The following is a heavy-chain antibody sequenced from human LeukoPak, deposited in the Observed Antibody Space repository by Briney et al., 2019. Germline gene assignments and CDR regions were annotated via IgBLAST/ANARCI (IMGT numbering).Heavy chain of an antibody. D-gene: IGHD7-27*01. CDR3: AIDPNWGTHS. J-gene: IGHJ4*02. CDR2: IGNNGGGI. Sequence: GGSLRLSCAASGFTFSTYTMYWARHAPGKRLEWVSIIGNNGGGIHYADSVKGRFTISRDNFKNALYLQMNSLRVEDTAVYYCAIDPNWGTHSWGQGVLVTVSS. V-gene: IGHV3-23*01. CDR1: GFTFSTYT.